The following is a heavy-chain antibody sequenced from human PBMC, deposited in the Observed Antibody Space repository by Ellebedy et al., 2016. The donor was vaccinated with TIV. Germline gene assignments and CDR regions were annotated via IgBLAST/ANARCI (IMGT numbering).Heavy chain of an antibody. V-gene: IGHV3-11*01. CDR3: ARDRGGSYSPVDY. CDR1: GFTFSDYY. J-gene: IGHJ4*02. D-gene: IGHD1-26*01. CDR2: ISSSGSTI. Sequence: GESLKISXAASGFTFSDYYMSWIRQAPGKGLEWVSYISSSGSTIYYADSVKGRFTISRDSAKNSLYLQMNSLRAEDTAVYYCARDRGGSYSPVDYWGQGTLVTVSS.